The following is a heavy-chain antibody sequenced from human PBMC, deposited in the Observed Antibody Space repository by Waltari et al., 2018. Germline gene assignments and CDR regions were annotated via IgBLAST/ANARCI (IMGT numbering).Heavy chain of an antibody. V-gene: IGHV3-7*01. CDR2: VQHDGTEK. CDR3: ARDGRGVNSQFNLFDL. CDR1: GFTFSNYW. Sequence: EVQLVESGGGLVQPGGSLRLSCAASGFTFSNYWMNWPRQAPGKGLEWVANVQHDGTEKYYLDSVKGRFTISRDNAKSSLYLQMDSLRAEDTAIYYCARDGRGVNSQFNLFDLWGQGLQVTVSS. D-gene: IGHD2-8*01. J-gene: IGHJ5*02.